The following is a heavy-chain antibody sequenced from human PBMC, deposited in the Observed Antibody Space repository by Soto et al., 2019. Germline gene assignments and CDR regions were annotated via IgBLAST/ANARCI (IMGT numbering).Heavy chain of an antibody. D-gene: IGHD4-17*01. CDR3: ARDPDHYGDYPI. J-gene: IGHJ4*02. Sequence: VQLVESGGGLVQPGGSLRLSCAASGFTFSSYSMNWVRQAPGKGLEWVSYISSSSSTIYYADSVKGRFTISRDNVKNSLYLQMNSLRGEDTAVYYCARDPDHYGDYPIWGQGTLVTVSS. CDR1: GFTFSSYS. CDR2: ISSSSSTI. V-gene: IGHV3-48*01.